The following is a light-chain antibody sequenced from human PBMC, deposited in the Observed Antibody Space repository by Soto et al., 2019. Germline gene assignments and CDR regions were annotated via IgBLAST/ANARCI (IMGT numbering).Light chain of an antibody. Sequence: QSALTQPASVSGSPGQSITISCTGTSSDVGGYNYISWYQQHPGKAPKLVIFDVSVWPSGVSNRFSGSKSGNTASLTISGLQAEDEADYYCSSYTTSTVLFGGGTKVTVL. J-gene: IGLJ2*01. CDR1: SSDVGGYNY. V-gene: IGLV2-14*03. CDR2: DVS. CDR3: SSYTTSTVL.